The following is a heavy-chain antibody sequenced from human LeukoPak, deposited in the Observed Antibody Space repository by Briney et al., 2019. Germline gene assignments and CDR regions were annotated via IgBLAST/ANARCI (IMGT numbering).Heavy chain of an antibody. V-gene: IGHV1-69*13. Sequence: SVKVSCKASGGTFSSYAISWVRQAPGQGLEWMGGIIPIFGTANYAQKFQGRVTITADESTSTAYMELSSLKSEDTAVYYRARGGVVPRRHSFYYYYGMDVWGQGTTVTVSS. CDR2: IIPIFGTA. J-gene: IGHJ6*02. D-gene: IGHD3-3*01. CDR3: ARGGVVPRRHSFYYYYGMDV. CDR1: GGTFSSYA.